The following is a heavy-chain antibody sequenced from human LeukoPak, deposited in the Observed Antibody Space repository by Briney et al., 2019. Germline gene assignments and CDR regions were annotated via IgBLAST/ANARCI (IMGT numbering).Heavy chain of an antibody. Sequence: SVKVSCKASGGTFSSYTISWVRQAPGQGLEWMGGIIPIFGTANYAQKFQGRVTITTDESTSTAYMELSSLRSEDTAMYYCARQDDYGDSQDAFDIWGQGTMVTVSS. D-gene: IGHD4-17*01. CDR2: IIPIFGTA. CDR3: ARQDDYGDSQDAFDI. V-gene: IGHV1-69*05. J-gene: IGHJ3*02. CDR1: GGTFSSYT.